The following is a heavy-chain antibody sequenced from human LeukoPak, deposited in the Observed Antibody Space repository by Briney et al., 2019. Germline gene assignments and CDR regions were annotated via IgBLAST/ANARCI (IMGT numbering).Heavy chain of an antibody. V-gene: IGHV4-34*01. CDR2: INHSGST. CDR3: ARGRMGRYISANWFDP. J-gene: IGHJ5*02. D-gene: IGHD1-26*01. Sequence: PSETLSLTCAVYGGSFSGYYWSWIRQPPGKGLEWIGEINHSGSTNHNPSLKSRVTISVDTSKNQFSLKLSSVTAADTAVYYCARGRMGRYISANWFDPWGQGTLVTVSS. CDR1: GGSFSGYY.